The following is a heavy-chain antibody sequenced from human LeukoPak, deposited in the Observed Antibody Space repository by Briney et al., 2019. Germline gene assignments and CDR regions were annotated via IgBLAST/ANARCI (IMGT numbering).Heavy chain of an antibody. CDR1: GYTFTGYY. J-gene: IGHJ4*02. CDR2: INPNSGGT. D-gene: IGHD3-10*01. CDR3: ARDARPSITMVRGVNYYFDY. V-gene: IGHV1-2*02. Sequence: ASVKVSCTASGYTFTGYYMHWVRQAPGQGLEWMGWINPNSGGTNYAQRFQGRVTMTRDTSISTAYMELSRLRSDDTAVYYCARDARPSITMVRGVNYYFDYWGQGTLVTVSS.